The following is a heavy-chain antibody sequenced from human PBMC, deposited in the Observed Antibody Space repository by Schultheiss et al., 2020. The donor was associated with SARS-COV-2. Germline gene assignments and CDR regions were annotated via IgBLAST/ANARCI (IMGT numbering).Heavy chain of an antibody. J-gene: IGHJ4*02. CDR3: VRGRAGGVYDFWSGYFDY. V-gene: IGHV3-21*01. D-gene: IGHD3-3*01. Sequence: GGSLRLSCAASGFTFSSYSMNWVRQAPGKGLEWVSSISSSSSYIYYADSVKGRFTISRDNAKNSLYQQMNSLRPEDMAVYYCVRGRAGGVYDFWSGYFDYWGQGTLVTVSS. CDR1: GFTFSSYS. CDR2: ISSSSSYI.